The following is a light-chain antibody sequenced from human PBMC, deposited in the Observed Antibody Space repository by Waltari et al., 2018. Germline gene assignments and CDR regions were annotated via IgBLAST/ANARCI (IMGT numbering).Light chain of an antibody. J-gene: IGLJ2*01. V-gene: IGLV2-18*02. CDR2: EVN. CDR3: SSYTGTTTLVV. CDR1: SSDVGSYNL. Sequence: QSALTQPPPVSGSPGQSVTISCTGTSSDVGSYNLLSWYQQPPGTAPKLMIYEVNNRPSGVPDRFSGSKSGNTASLTISGLQAEDEADYYCSSYTGTTTLVVFGGGTKLTVL.